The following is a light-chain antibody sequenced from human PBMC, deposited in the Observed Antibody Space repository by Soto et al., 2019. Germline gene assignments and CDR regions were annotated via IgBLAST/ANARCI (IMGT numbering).Light chain of an antibody. V-gene: IGKV3-11*01. CDR2: DAS. CDR1: QSVSSY. CDR3: QQRSNWPPTT. J-gene: IGKJ5*01. Sequence: DIVLTQSPATLSLSPGERATLSCRASQSVSSYLAWYQQKPGQAPRLLIYDASNRATGIPARFSGSGSGTDFTLTISSLEPEDFEVYYCQQRSNWPPTTFGQGTRLEIK.